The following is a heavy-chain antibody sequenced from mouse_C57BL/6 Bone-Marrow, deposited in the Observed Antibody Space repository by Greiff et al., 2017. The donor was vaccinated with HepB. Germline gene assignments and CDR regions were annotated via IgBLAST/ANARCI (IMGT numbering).Heavy chain of an antibody. CDR3: AIYGSSYYYYAMDY. CDR1: GFSLTSYG. J-gene: IGHJ4*01. CDR2: IWSGGST. V-gene: IGHV2-4*01. D-gene: IGHD1-1*01. Sequence: VQLVESGPGLVQPSQSLSITCTVSGFSLTSYGVHWVRQPPGKGLEWLGVIWSGGSTDYNAAFISRLSISKDNSKSQVFFKMNSLQADDTAIYYCAIYGSSYYYYAMDYWGQGTSVTVSS.